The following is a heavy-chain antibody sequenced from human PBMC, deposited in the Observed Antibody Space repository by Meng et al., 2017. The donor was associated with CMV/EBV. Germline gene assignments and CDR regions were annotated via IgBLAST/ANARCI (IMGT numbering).Heavy chain of an antibody. V-gene: IGHV1-2*02. Sequence: QVKPVQPGAGVKSPGASVKVSCQTSGYRFSDHYMHWVRQAPGQGLEWMGWIYPNSGGTHYAQKFQDRVTMTRDTSISTVYMELSRLTSDDTAVYYCVRDHNWGPDYWGQGTLVTVSS. D-gene: IGHD1-1*01. CDR2: IYPNSGGT. CDR3: VRDHNWGPDY. J-gene: IGHJ4*02. CDR1: GYRFSDHY.